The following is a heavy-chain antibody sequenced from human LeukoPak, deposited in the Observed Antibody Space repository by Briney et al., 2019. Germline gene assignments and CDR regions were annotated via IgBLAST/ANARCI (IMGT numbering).Heavy chain of an antibody. Sequence: SETLSLTCTVSGGSISSHYWSWIRQPPGKGLEWIGYIYYSGSTNYNPSLKSRVTISVDTSKNQFSLKLSSVTAADTAVYYCARDRGNWNYEGIFDYWGQGTPVTVSS. V-gene: IGHV4-59*11. J-gene: IGHJ4*02. CDR1: GGSISSHY. CDR2: IYYSGST. D-gene: IGHD1-7*01. CDR3: ARDRGNWNYEGIFDY.